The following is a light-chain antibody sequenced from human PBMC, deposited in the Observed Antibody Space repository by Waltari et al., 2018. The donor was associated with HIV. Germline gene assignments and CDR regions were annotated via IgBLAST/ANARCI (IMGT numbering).Light chain of an antibody. CDR1: SSAVGGYNP. J-gene: IGLJ1*01. Sequence: QYALTQPASVSGSPGQSITISCPGISSAVGGYNPVSWYQLHPGKSPELMIYAVSNRPSGVSNRFSGSKSDNTASLTISGLQAEDEADYYCSSYTSTSTVYVFGTGTEVTVL. CDR2: AVS. V-gene: IGLV2-14*03. CDR3: SSYTSTSTVYV.